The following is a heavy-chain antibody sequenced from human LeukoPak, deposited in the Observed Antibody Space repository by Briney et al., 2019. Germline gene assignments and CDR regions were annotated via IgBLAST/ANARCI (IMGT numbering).Heavy chain of an antibody. Sequence: GASVKVSCKASGGTFSSYAISWVRQAPGQGLEWMGGIIPIFGTANYAQKFQGRVTITADESTSTAYMELSGLRSEDTAVYYCAKGIFAIFGVVADYYYYGMDVWGQGTTVTVSS. J-gene: IGHJ6*02. CDR2: IIPIFGTA. D-gene: IGHD3-3*01. V-gene: IGHV1-69*13. CDR1: GGTFSSYA. CDR3: AKGIFAIFGVVADYYYYGMDV.